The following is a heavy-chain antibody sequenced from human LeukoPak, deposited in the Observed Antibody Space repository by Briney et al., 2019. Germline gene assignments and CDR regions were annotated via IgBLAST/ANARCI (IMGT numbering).Heavy chain of an antibody. Sequence: GGSLRLSCAASGFTFSSYAMSWVRQAPGKGLEWVSAISGSGGSTYYADSVKGRFTISRDNSKNTLHLQMNSLRAEDTAVYYCSRGDYPTWYFDLWGRGTLVTVSS. D-gene: IGHD4-17*01. CDR2: ISGSGGST. CDR1: GFTFSSYA. CDR3: SRGDYPTWYFDL. V-gene: IGHV3-23*01. J-gene: IGHJ2*01.